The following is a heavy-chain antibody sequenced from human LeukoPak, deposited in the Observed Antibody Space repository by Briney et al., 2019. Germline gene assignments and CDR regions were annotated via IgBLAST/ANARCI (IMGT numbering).Heavy chain of an antibody. D-gene: IGHD6-13*01. V-gene: IGHV1-2*02. Sequence: ASVKVSCKASGYTFTAYYVHWVRQAPGHGLEWMGWISPNSGGSNYSQSFQGRVTMTRDTSISTAYMELSRLRSDDTALYYCARDLVRMGTAAAGTGFDYWGQGTLVTVSS. CDR3: ARDLVRMGTAAAGTGFDY. CDR1: GYTFTAYY. CDR2: ISPNSGGS. J-gene: IGHJ4*01.